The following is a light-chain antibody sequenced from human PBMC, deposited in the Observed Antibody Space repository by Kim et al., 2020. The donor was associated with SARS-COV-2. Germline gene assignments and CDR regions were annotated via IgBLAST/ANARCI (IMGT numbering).Light chain of an antibody. CDR2: YDS. J-gene: IGLJ1*01. CDR3: QVWDRSSDHYV. V-gene: IGLV3-21*04. CDR1: NIGSQR. Sequence: SYELTQPPSVSVAPGKTARISCGRSNIGSQRVHWYQQKPGEAPVVVIFYDSDRPSGIPDRFSGSNSGDTATLTITRVEAGDEADYYCQVWDRSSDHYVFG.